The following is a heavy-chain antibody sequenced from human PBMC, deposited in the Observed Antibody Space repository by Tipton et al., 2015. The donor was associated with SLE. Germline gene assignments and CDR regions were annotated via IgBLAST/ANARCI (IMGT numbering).Heavy chain of an antibody. Sequence: TLSLTCTVSGGSISKYYWSWIRQSPVKGLEFIGYIYYSGYTNYNPSLKSRVTISVDTTKNQFSLRLTSVTAADTAVYYCARPAHYWGQGTLVTVPS. V-gene: IGHV4-59*12. CDR1: GGSISKYY. CDR2: IYYSGYT. J-gene: IGHJ4*02. CDR3: ARPAHY.